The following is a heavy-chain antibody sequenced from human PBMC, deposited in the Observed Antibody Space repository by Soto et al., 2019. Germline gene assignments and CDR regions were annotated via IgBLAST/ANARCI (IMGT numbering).Heavy chain of an antibody. D-gene: IGHD2-15*01. V-gene: IGHV3-30*18. CDR2: KSYDGSDK. Sequence: QVQLVESGGGVVQPGRSLRLSCAASGFTFSSYDMQWVRQAPGKGLVWVAVKSYDGSDKNYGDSVKGRFTISRDNSKNTLYLQMNSLRAEDTAVYYCVKAIGGRWYSLTAIGGMDVWGQGTTVTVSS. J-gene: IGHJ6*02. CDR3: VKAIGGRWYSLTAIGGMDV. CDR1: GFTFSSYD.